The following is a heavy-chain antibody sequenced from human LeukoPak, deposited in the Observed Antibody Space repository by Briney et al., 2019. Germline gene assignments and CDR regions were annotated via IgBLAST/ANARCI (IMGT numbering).Heavy chain of an antibody. CDR3: ARDRRTGTPFDY. CDR2: INPSGGST. D-gene: IGHD1-1*01. V-gene: IGHV1-46*01. Sequence: ASVKVSCKASGYTFTGYYMHWVRQAPGQGLEWMGIINPSGGSTSYAQKFQGRVTMTRDTSTSTVYMELSSLRSEDTAVYYCARDRRTGTPFDYWGQGTLVTVSS. CDR1: GYTFTGYY. J-gene: IGHJ4*02.